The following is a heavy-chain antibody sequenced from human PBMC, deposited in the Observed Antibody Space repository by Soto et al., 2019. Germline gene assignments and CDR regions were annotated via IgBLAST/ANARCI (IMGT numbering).Heavy chain of an antibody. CDR2: IYYSGST. Sequence: SETLSLTCTVSGGSISSYYWSWIRQPPGKGLEWIGYIYYSGSTNYNPSPKSRVTISVDTSKNQFSLKLSSVTAADTAVYYCARWNYYDSSGYFTFDYWGQGTLVTVSS. V-gene: IGHV4-59*01. J-gene: IGHJ4*02. CDR3: ARWNYYDSSGYFTFDY. CDR1: GGSISSYY. D-gene: IGHD3-22*01.